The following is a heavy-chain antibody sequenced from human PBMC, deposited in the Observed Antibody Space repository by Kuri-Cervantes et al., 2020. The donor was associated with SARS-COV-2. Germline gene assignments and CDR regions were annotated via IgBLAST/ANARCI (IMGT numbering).Heavy chain of an antibody. CDR2: ISSSGSTI. V-gene: IGHV3-11*01. D-gene: IGHD6-19*01. CDR1: GFTFSDYY. J-gene: IGHJ1*01. Sequence: GGSLRLSCAASGFTFSDYYMSWIRQAPGKGLEWVSYISSSGSTIYYADSVKGRFTISRDNAKNSLYLQMNSLRAEDTAVYYCASQEGSGWYPASFQHWGQGTLVTVSS. CDR3: ASQEGSGWYPASFQH.